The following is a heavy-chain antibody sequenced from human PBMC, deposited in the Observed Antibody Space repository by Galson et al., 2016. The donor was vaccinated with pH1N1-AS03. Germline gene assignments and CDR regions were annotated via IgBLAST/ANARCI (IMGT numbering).Heavy chain of an antibody. CDR1: GYTFTSYY. CDR2: INPSDGNT. J-gene: IGHJ6*02. CDR3: ARVSAGLTGYYYAMDV. D-gene: IGHD4/OR15-4a*01. Sequence: SVKVSCKASGYTFTSYYLHWVRQAPGQGREWMGIINPSDGNTNYAQRFQGRVTMTRDTSTSTVYMELSSLRSDDTAVYHCARVSAGLTGYYYAMDVWGQGTTVTVSS. V-gene: IGHV1-46*01.